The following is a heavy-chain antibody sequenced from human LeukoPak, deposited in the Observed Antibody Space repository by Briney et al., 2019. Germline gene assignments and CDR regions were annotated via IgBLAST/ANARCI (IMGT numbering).Heavy chain of an antibody. CDR3: ARGRPGYYVWGSYRSYFDY. Sequence: SETLSLTCAVYGGSFSGYYWSWIRQPPGKGLEWIGEINHSGSTNYNPSLKSRVTISVDTSKNKFSLKLSSVTAADTAVYYCARGRPGYYVWGSYRSYFDYWGQGTLVTVSS. V-gene: IGHV4-34*01. CDR2: INHSGST. J-gene: IGHJ4*02. D-gene: IGHD3-16*02. CDR1: GGSFSGYY.